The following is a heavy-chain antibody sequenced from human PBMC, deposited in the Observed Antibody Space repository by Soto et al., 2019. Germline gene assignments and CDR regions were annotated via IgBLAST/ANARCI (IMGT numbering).Heavy chain of an antibody. V-gene: IGHV3-49*04. CDR3: TTNSYDY. D-gene: IGHD3-10*01. J-gene: IGHJ4*02. CDR2: IRSKTYGGTT. Sequence: GGSLRLSCTASGFTFGDCAMSWVRQAPGKGLEWVGFIRSKTYGGTTEYAASVKGRFTISRDDSKSIAYLQMNSLKTEDTAVYYCTTNSYDYWGQGNLVTGSS. CDR1: GFTFGDCA.